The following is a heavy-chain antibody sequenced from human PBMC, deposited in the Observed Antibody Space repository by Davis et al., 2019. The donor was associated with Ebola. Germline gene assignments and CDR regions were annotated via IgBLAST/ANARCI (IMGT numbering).Heavy chain of an antibody. CDR2: ISWDGRST. J-gene: IGHJ4*02. CDR1: GFTFSSYS. Sequence: PGGSLRLSCVASGFTFSSYSMNWVRQAPGKGLEWVSLISWDGRSTAYADSVRDRFSISRDNSRNFLYLQMNGLRAEDTALYYCTAYDSTFRNYWGQGTLVTVSS. V-gene: IGHV3-43D*03. D-gene: IGHD3-22*01. CDR3: TAYDSTFRNY.